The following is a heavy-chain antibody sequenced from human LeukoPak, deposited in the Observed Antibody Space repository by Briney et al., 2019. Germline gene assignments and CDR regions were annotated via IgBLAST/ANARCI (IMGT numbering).Heavy chain of an antibody. D-gene: IGHD6-19*01. Sequence: NRGESLKISCKGSGYSFTSYWIGWVRQMPGKGLEWMGIIYPGDSDTRYSPSFQGQVTISADKSISTAYLQWSSLKASDTAMYYCARHGSSGWYEINNWFDPWGQGTLVTVSS. V-gene: IGHV5-51*01. J-gene: IGHJ5*02. CDR3: ARHGSSGWYEINNWFDP. CDR2: IYPGDSDT. CDR1: GYSFTSYW.